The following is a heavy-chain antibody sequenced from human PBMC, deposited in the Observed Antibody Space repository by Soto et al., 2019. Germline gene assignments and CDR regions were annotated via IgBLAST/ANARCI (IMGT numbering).Heavy chain of an antibody. V-gene: IGHV1-2*04. CDR3: PRDRQDYPPLDRGGPSTAPYNWFDP. CDR1: GYTFTGYY. CDR2: INPNSGGT. D-gene: IGHD1-1*01. Sequence: ASVKVSCKASGYTFTGYYMHWVRQAPGQGLEWMGWINPNSGGTNYAQKFQGWVTMTRDTSISTAYMELSRLRSDDTVGHYCPRDRQDYPPLDRGGPSTAPYNWFDPWGQGTLVTVSS. J-gene: IGHJ5*02.